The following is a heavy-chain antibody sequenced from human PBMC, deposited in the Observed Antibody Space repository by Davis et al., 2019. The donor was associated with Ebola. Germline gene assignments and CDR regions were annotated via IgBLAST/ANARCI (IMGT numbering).Heavy chain of an antibody. CDR3: AKVGSDWFFDL. Sequence: GESLKISCAASGFTFSSYGMHWVHQTPGKGLEWVAVISYDGSNKYYADSVKGRFTISRDNSKNTLYLQMNSLRADDTAVYYCAKVGSDWFFDLWGRGTLVTVSS. CDR2: ISYDGSNK. D-gene: IGHD6-25*01. V-gene: IGHV3-30*18. CDR1: GFTFSSYG. J-gene: IGHJ2*01.